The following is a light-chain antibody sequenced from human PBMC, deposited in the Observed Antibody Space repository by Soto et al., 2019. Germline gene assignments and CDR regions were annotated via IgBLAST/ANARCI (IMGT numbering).Light chain of an antibody. CDR2: GAS. CDR3: QQYNNWPPDRT. Sequence: EIVMTQSPATLSVSPGERATLSCRASQSVGSNLAWYQQKPGQAPRLLIYGASTRATGIPARFSGSGSGTEFPLTLSSLQSEDSAIYFCQQYNNWPPDRTFGQGTKVEIK. V-gene: IGKV3-15*01. J-gene: IGKJ1*01. CDR1: QSVGSN.